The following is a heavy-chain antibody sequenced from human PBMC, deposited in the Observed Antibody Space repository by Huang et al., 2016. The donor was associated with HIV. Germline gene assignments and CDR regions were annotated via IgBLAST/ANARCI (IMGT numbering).Heavy chain of an antibody. CDR2: IHYSGRT. Sequence: QVQLQESGPGLVKPSETLSLTCTVSGGSISSYYWSWIRQPPGKGLEWIGYIHYSGRTNYNPSIKSRVTTSVDTSKNQFFLKLSAVTAADTAVYYCARGGPYSRDYYYYGMDVWGQGTTVTVSS. CDR3: ARGGPYSRDYYYYGMDV. CDR1: GGSISSYY. D-gene: IGHD6-13*01. V-gene: IGHV4-59*01. J-gene: IGHJ6*02.